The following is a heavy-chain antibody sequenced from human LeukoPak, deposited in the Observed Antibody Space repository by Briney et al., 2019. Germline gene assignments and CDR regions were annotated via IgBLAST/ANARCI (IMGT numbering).Heavy chain of an antibody. CDR2: IYTSGST. CDR1: GGSISSGSYY. CDR3: ARGLDTAMGAYYYYYMDV. D-gene: IGHD5-18*01. J-gene: IGHJ6*03. Sequence: SETLSLTCTVSGGSISSGSYYWSWIRQPAGKGLEWIGRIYTSGSTNYNPSLKSRVTISVDTSKNQFSLKLSSVTAADTAVYYCARGLDTAMGAYYYYYMDVWGKGTTVTVSS. V-gene: IGHV4-61*02.